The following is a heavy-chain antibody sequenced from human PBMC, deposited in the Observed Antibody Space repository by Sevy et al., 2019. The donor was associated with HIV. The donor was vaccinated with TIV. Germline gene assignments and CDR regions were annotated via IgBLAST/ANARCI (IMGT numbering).Heavy chain of an antibody. Sequence: GGSLRLSCAASGFPFISYSMDWVRQAPGKGLEWVSSISSSSSYIYYADSVKGRFTTSRDYAKNSLYLQMNSLRAEDTAVYYCARGHTNKYRSYWYSHLWGRGTLVTVSS. D-gene: IGHD6-6*01. J-gene: IGHJ2*01. CDR2: ISSSSSYI. CDR1: GFPFISYS. CDR3: ARGHTNKYRSYWYSHL. V-gene: IGHV3-21*01.